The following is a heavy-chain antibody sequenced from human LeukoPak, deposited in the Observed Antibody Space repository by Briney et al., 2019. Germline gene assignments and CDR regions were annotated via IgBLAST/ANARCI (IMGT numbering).Heavy chain of an antibody. CDR1: GGSISSGSYY. CDR2: IYTSGST. CDR3: ARGRMVRGVIGWFDP. V-gene: IGHV4-61*02. Sequence: SETLSLTCTVSGGSISSGSYYWSWIRQPAGKGLEWIGRIYTSGSTNYNPSLKSRVTISVDTSKNQFSLKLSSVTAADTAVYYCARGRMVRGVIGWFDPWGQGTLVTVSS. J-gene: IGHJ5*02. D-gene: IGHD3-10*01.